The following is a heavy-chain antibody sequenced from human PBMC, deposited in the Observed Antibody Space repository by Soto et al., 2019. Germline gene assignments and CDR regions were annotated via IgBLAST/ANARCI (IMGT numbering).Heavy chain of an antibody. CDR3: AKKGGYDFWSGYLPSDV. V-gene: IGHV3-23*01. CDR1: GFTFSSYA. J-gene: IGHJ6*02. CDR2: ISGSGGST. Sequence: GGSLRLSCAASGFTFSSYAMSWVRQAPGKGLEWVSAISGSGGSTYYADSVKGRFTISRDNSKNTLYLQMNSLRAEDTAVYYCAKKGGYDFWSGYLPSDVWGQGTTVTVSS. D-gene: IGHD3-3*01.